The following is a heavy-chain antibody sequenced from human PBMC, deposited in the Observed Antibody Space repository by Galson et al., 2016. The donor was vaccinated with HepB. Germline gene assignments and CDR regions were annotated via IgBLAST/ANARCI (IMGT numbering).Heavy chain of an antibody. CDR2: ISGGGIST. Sequence: SLRLSCAASGFTFTNYGMSWVRQAPGKGLEWVSGISGGGISTSFADSVKGRFTITRDTSRNTLYLQMNSLRADGTAVYFCAKDRSSTERGDYGAFFFDSWGQGALVTVSS. CDR3: AKDRSSTERGDYGAFFFDS. J-gene: IGHJ4*02. D-gene: IGHD4-17*01. CDR1: GFTFTNYG. V-gene: IGHV3-23*01.